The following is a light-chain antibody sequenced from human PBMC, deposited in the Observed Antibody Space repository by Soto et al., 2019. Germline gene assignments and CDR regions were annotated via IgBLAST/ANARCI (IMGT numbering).Light chain of an antibody. Sequence: QSALTQPASLSGSPGQSISISCTGSSSDIGGYNFVSWYQQHPGKAPKLIMCDVDNRPSGVSHRFSGSKSGNTASLTISGLQAEDDADYYCSSYTTSLTYVFGTGTKLPS. V-gene: IGLV2-14*03. J-gene: IGLJ1*01. CDR2: DVD. CDR1: SSDIGGYNF. CDR3: SSYTTSLTYV.